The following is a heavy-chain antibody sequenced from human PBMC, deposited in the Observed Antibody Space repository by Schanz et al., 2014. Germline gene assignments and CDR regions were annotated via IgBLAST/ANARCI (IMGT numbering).Heavy chain of an antibody. CDR1: GFTFTNLG. V-gene: IGHV3-30*02. CDR2: IRYDGSNQ. CDR3: AKEWSPSF. J-gene: IGHJ4*02. Sequence: QVQLVESGGGVVQPGGSLRLSCAASGFTFTNLGMHWVRRAPGKGLEWVAFIRYDGSNQYYADSVKGRFTVSRDNAKSTLFLQMDSLRPEDTAIYYCAKEWSPSFWGQGTLVTVSS. D-gene: IGHD1-26*01.